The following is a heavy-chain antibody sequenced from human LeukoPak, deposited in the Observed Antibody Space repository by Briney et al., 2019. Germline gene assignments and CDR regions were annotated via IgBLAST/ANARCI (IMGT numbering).Heavy chain of an antibody. V-gene: IGHV1-18*01. CDR3: ARDSHGMVRGVMVY. Sequence: ASVKVSCMASGYTFTSYGISWVRQAPGQGLEWMGWISAYNGNTNYAQKLQGRVTMTTDTSTSTACMELRSLRSDDTAGYYCARDSHGMVRGVMVYWGQGTLVTVSS. CDR1: GYTFTSYG. CDR2: ISAYNGNT. D-gene: IGHD3-10*01. J-gene: IGHJ4*02.